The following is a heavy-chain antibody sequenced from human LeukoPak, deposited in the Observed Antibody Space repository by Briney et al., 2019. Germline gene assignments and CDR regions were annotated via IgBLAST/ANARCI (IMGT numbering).Heavy chain of an antibody. CDR1: GYSISSGYS. V-gene: IGHV4-38-2*01. Sequence: KSSETLSLTCAVSGYSISSGYSWGWIRQPPGKGLEWIGSIYHSGSTYYNPSLKSRVTISVDTSKNQFSLKLSSVTAADTAVYYCARHVRRDGYNHFDYWGQGTLVTVSS. J-gene: IGHJ4*02. D-gene: IGHD5-24*01. CDR3: ARHVRRDGYNHFDY. CDR2: IYHSGST.